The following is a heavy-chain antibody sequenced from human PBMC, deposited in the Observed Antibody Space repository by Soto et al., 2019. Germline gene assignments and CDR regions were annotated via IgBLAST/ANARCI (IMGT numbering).Heavy chain of an antibody. J-gene: IGHJ6*02. Sequence: ASVKVSCKASGYTFTSYDINWVRQATGQGXEWMGWMNPNSGNTGYAQKFQGRVTMTRNTSISTAYMELSSLRSEDTAVYYCARDPGWGIAVAGKDYYYYYGMDVWGQGTKVTDSS. V-gene: IGHV1-8*01. D-gene: IGHD6-19*01. CDR2: MNPNSGNT. CDR1: GYTFTSYD. CDR3: ARDPGWGIAVAGKDYYYYYGMDV.